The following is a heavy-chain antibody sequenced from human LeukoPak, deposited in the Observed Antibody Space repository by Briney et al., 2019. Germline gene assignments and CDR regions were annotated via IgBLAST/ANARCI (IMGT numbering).Heavy chain of an antibody. Sequence: GESLKISCKGSGYSFTSYWIGWVRQMPGKGLEWMGIIYPGDSDTRYSPSLQGQVTISADKSISTAYLQWSSLKASDTAMYYCASSAYCGGDCPGNYFDYWGQGTLVTVSS. D-gene: IGHD2-21*02. CDR1: GYSFTSYW. CDR3: ASSAYCGGDCPGNYFDY. J-gene: IGHJ4*02. CDR2: IYPGDSDT. V-gene: IGHV5-51*01.